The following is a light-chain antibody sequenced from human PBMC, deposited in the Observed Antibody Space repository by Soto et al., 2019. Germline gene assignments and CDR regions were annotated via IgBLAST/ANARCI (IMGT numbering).Light chain of an antibody. V-gene: IGKV3-15*01. CDR2: GAS. CDR3: QQDSSWPLT. J-gene: IGKJ4*01. Sequence: EIVLTQSPATLSLSPGERATLSCRASQDIRSSLAWYQQKPGQAPRLLIYGASIRATGVPATFSGSGSGPEFTLSISSLQSEHLGVYYCQQDSSWPLTFGGGTKVDIK. CDR1: QDIRSS.